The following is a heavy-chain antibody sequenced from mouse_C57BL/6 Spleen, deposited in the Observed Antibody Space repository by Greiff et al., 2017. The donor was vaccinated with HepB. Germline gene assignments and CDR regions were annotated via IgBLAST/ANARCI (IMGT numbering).Heavy chain of an antibody. CDR1: GFTFTDYY. J-gene: IGHJ4*01. Sequence: EVQGVESGGGLVQPGGSLSLSCAASGFTFTDYYMSWVRQPPGKALEWLGFIRNKANGYTTEYSASVKGRFTISRDNSQSILYLQVNALRAEDSATYYCARYGGSYPMDYWGQGTSVTVSS. CDR2: IRNKANGYTT. D-gene: IGHD1-1*01. CDR3: ARYGGSYPMDY. V-gene: IGHV7-3*01.